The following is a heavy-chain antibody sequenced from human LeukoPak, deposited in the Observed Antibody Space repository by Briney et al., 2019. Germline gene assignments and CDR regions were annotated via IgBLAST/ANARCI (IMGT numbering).Heavy chain of an antibody. Sequence: ASVKVSCKASGYTFTGYYMHWVRQAPGQGLEWMGWINPNSGGTNYAQKFQGRVTMTRDTSISTAYMELSRLRSDDTAVYYCARALKRGATGDYWGQGTLVTVSS. CDR3: ARALKRGATGDY. V-gene: IGHV1-2*02. CDR1: GYTFTGYY. J-gene: IGHJ4*02. D-gene: IGHD1-26*01. CDR2: INPNSGGT.